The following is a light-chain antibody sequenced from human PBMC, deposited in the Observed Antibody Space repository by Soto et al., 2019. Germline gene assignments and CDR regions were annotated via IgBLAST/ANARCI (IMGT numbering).Light chain of an antibody. J-gene: IGKJ5*01. V-gene: IGKV3-11*01. CDR3: QQRHMRPIT. Sequence: EVVLTQSPVTLSLSPGERATLSCRASESFGGLLAWYQQKRGQPPRLLTYDAYNRATGTPPRFSGSGSGTVFTITISILEPEDSAVYYCQQRHMRPITFGQGTRLEI. CDR2: DAY. CDR1: ESFGGL.